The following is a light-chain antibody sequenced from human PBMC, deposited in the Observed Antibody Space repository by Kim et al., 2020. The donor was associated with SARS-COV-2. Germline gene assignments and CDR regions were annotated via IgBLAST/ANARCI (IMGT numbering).Light chain of an antibody. CDR1: QNIRND. Sequence: ASVGDRVTITRRASQNIRNDLGWYQQNPGRAPQRLIYGASSLQSGVPSRFSGSGSGTEFTLTISSVQPEDFATYCCLQHSTYPITFGQGTRLEIK. CDR2: GAS. CDR3: LQHSTYPIT. J-gene: IGKJ5*01. V-gene: IGKV1-17*01.